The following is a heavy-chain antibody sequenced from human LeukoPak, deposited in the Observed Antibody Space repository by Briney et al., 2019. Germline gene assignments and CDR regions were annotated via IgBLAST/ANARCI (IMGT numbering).Heavy chain of an antibody. V-gene: IGHV3-15*01. CDR1: GFTFSNAW. CDR3: TTDPLDYGGNQGRNY. J-gene: IGHJ4*02. Sequence: PGGSLRLSCAASGFTFSNAWMSWVRQAPGKGLEWVGRIKSKTDGGTTDYAAPVKGRFTISRDDSKNTLYLQMNSLKTEDTAVYYCTTDPLDYGGNQGRNYWGQGTLVTVSS. CDR2: IKSKTDGGTT. D-gene: IGHD4-23*01.